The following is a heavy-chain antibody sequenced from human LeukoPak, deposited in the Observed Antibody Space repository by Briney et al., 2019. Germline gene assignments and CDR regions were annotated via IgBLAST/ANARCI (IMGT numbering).Heavy chain of an antibody. CDR2: ISYDGSNK. CDR3: ARDFSSYYANSAYYGDTWFDY. CDR1: EFTFSSYN. V-gene: IGHV3-30*03. J-gene: IGHJ4*02. D-gene: IGHD3-22*01. Sequence: GGSLRLSCAASEFTFSSYNMNWVRQAPGKGLEWVAVISYDGSNKYYADSVKGRFTISRDNSKNTLYLQMNSLRAEDTAVYYCARDFSSYYANSAYYGDTWFDYWGQGTLVTVSS.